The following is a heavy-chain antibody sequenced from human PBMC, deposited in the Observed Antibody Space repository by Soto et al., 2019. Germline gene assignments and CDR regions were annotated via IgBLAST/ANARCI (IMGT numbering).Heavy chain of an antibody. D-gene: IGHD2-2*01. J-gene: IGHJ5*02. CDR1: GYTLTELS. Sequence: SVKVSCKVSGYTLTELSMHWVRQAPGKGLEWMGGFDPEDGETIYAQKFQGRVTMTEDTSTDTAYMELSSLRSEDTAVYYCATARYCSSTSCNNWFDPWGQGTLVTVSS. V-gene: IGHV1-24*01. CDR2: FDPEDGET. CDR3: ATARYCSSTSCNNWFDP.